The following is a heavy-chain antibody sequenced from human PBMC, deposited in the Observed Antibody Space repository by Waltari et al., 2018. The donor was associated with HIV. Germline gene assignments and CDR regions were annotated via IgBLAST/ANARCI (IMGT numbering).Heavy chain of an antibody. Sequence: EVQLVESGGAVVQPGGSLRLSCAASGFMFDEYTIHWVRQVPGKVLELVSIISGDGATTYSADSVKGRFTMSRDNSKNSLYLQMNSLRTDDTALYFCAKEGGGGSTSPYYFDSWGQGTLVTVSS. J-gene: IGHJ4*02. CDR1: GFMFDEYT. V-gene: IGHV3-43*01. CDR3: AKEGGGGSTSPYYFDS. CDR2: ISGDGATT. D-gene: IGHD2-15*01.